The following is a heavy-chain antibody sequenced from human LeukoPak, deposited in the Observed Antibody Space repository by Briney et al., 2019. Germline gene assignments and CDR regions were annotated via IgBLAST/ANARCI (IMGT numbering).Heavy chain of an antibody. CDR3: ARWEELLGSFDY. V-gene: IGHV3-66*01. Sequence: GGSLRLSCAASGFTVSSNYMSWVRQAPGKGLEWVSVIYSGGSTYYADSVKGRFTISRDNSKNTLYLQMNSLRAEDTAVYYCARWEELLGSFDYWGQGTLVSVSS. CDR2: IYSGGST. J-gene: IGHJ4*02. CDR1: GFTVSSNY. D-gene: IGHD1-26*01.